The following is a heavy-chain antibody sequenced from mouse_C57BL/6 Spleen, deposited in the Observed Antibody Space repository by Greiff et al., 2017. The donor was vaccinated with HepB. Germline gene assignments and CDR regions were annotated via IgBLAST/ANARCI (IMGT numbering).Heavy chain of an antibody. V-gene: IGHV1-80*01. J-gene: IGHJ1*03. CDR2: IYPGDGDT. CDR3: ARSEYDYYWYFDV. CDR1: GYAFSSYW. Sequence: QVQLQQSGAELVKPGASVKISCKASGYAFSSYWMNWVKQRPGKGLEWIGQIYPGDGDTNYNGKFKGKATLTADKSSSTAYMQLSSLTSEDSAVYFCARSEYDYYWYFDVWGTGTTVTVSS. D-gene: IGHD2-4*01.